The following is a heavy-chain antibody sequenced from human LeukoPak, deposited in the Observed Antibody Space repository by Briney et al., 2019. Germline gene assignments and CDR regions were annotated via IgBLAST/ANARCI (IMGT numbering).Heavy chain of an antibody. Sequence: PSETLSLTCAASGGSISSNSYYWSWIRQPPGKGLEWIGYIYYSGCSNYNPSLKSRVTISVDTSKNQFSLKLSSVTAADTAVYYCARDSSYQYYYDSSGYYETDAFDIWGQGTMVTVSS. CDR3: ARDSSYQYYYDSSGYYETDAFDI. V-gene: IGHV4-61*01. CDR2: IYYSGCS. CDR1: GGSISSNSYY. J-gene: IGHJ3*02. D-gene: IGHD3-22*01.